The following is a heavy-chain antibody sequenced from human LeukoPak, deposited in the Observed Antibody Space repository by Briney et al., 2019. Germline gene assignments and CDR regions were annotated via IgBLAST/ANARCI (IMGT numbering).Heavy chain of an antibody. V-gene: IGHV3-74*01. CDR1: GFTFSNYW. CDR2: IRSDGSSI. J-gene: IGHJ4*02. CDR3: AREGSAADFDY. D-gene: IGHD3-10*01. Sequence: PSGGSLRLSCAASGFTFSNYWMHWVRQAPGKGLVWVSRIRSDGSSISYADSVKGRFTISRDNAKNTLYLQMNSLRPEDTAVYYCAREGSAADFDYWGQGTRVTVSS.